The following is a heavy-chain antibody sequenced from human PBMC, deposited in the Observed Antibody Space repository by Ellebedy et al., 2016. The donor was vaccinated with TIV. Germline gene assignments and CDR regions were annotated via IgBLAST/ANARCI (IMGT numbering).Heavy chain of an antibody. CDR2: VDYGGST. J-gene: IGHJ4*02. D-gene: IGHD3-16*01. Sequence: SETLSLTCAVSGASFSSSTYYWGWIRQPPGKGLEWIGSVDYGGSTYYNPSLRSRLTISIDTSKNQFSLKVKSVTAADTAVYYCAAQSRDYVWDGDYWGQGALVTVSS. CDR3: AAQSRDYVWDGDY. CDR1: GASFSSSTYY. V-gene: IGHV4-39*07.